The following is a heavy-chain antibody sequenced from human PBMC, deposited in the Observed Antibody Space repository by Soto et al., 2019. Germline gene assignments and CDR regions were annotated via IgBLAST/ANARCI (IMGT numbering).Heavy chain of an antibody. J-gene: IGHJ4*02. Sequence: QVQLVESGGGVVQPRRSLRLSCAASGFTFSSYGMHWVRQAPGKGLEWVAVISYDGSNKYYADSVKGRFTISRDNSKNTLYLQMNSLRAEDTAVYYCAKQESGDYWGQGTLVTVSS. D-gene: IGHD3-3*01. CDR3: AKQESGDY. V-gene: IGHV3-30*18. CDR2: ISYDGSNK. CDR1: GFTFSSYG.